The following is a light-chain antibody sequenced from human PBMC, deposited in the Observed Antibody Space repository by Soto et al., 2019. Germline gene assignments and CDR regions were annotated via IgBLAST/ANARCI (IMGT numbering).Light chain of an antibody. CDR1: RSDIGAFKF. V-gene: IGLV2-14*01. CDR3: ASYTATTTVI. Sequence: QSALTQPASVSGSPGQSLTISCTGTRSDIGAFKFVSWFQQHPGKAPKLVIYEVSNRPSGVSNRFSGSKSGNTASLTISGLQAEDEADYYCASYTATTTVIFGGGTKLTVL. J-gene: IGLJ2*01. CDR2: EVS.